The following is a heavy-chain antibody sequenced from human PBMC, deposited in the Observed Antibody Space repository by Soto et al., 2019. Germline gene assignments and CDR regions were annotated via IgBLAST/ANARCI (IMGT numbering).Heavy chain of an antibody. V-gene: IGHV4-59*02. CDR3: ARAHAPTLPFDY. CDR2: IFHSGNA. CDR1: GGSVRNVY. D-gene: IGHD2-15*01. J-gene: IGHJ4*01. Sequence: LALTCTVSGGSVRNVYWSWIRQPPGKRLEWIGFIFHSGNANYNPSLKSRVTISIDTSKSQFSLSLDSVTAADTAVYFCARAHAPTLPFDYWGLGTLVTVSS.